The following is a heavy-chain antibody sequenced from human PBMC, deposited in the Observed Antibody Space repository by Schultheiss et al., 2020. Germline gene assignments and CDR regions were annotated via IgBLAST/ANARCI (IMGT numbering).Heavy chain of an antibody. CDR2: IIPIFGTA. D-gene: IGHD3-22*01. CDR3: ARDPRYYNDSSGYDY. CDR1: GGTFSSYA. Sequence: SVKVSCQASGGTFSSYAISWVRQAPGQGLEWMGGIIPIFGTANYAQKFQGRVTLTADESTSTAYMELSSLRSEDTAVYYCARDPRYYNDSSGYDYWGQGALVTVSS. J-gene: IGHJ4*02. V-gene: IGHV1-69*13.